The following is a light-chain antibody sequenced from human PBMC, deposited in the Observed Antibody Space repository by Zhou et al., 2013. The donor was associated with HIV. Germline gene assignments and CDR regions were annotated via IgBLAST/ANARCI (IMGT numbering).Light chain of an antibody. CDR1: QSVTSNF. J-gene: IGKJ5*01. CDR3: QQRTNWIT. CDR2: DAS. Sequence: EFVLTQSPGTLSLSPGERATLSCRTSQSVTSNFLAWYQQKPGQAPRLLLYDASKRATGIPARFSGSGSGTDFTLTISNLEPEDFAVYYCQQRTNWITFGQGTRLEIK. V-gene: IGKV3D-20*02.